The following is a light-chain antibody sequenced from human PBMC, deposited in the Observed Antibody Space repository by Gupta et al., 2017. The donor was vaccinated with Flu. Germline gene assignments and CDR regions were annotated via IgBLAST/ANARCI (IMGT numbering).Light chain of an antibody. CDR3: QQYNIWPLT. Sequence: GERATLSCRASQSVRSNLAWYQQKPGQAPRFLIYGASTRATDIPARFSGSGSGTEFSLTISSLQSEDFAVYYCQQYNIWPLTFGGGTKVEIK. V-gene: IGKV3-15*01. CDR1: QSVRSN. CDR2: GAS. J-gene: IGKJ4*01.